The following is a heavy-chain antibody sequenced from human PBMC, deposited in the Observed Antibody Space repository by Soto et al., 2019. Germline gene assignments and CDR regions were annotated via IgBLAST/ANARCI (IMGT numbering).Heavy chain of an antibody. J-gene: IGHJ6*02. Sequence: PSETLSLTCAVSGGSISSTNWWSWVRQPAGKGLEWIGEIYHSGSTNYNPSLKSRVTISVDKSKNQFSLKLSSVTAADTAVYYCARTSFITGTTSYYYYGMDVWGQGTTVTVS. CDR2: IYHSGST. D-gene: IGHD1-20*01. CDR1: GGSISSTNW. V-gene: IGHV4-4*02. CDR3: ARTSFITGTTSYYYYGMDV.